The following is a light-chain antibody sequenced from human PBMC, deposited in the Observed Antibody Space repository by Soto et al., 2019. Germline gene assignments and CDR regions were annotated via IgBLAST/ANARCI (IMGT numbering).Light chain of an antibody. J-gene: IGKJ1*01. Sequence: EIMMTQSPATLSVSPGEGATLSCRASQSVNSNLAWYQQKRGQAPRLLIFDASTRATGVPFRFSGSGSGTEFTLTISSLQSEDFAVYYCQQYYNWPRTFGQGTKVQF. CDR1: QSVNSN. V-gene: IGKV3-15*01. CDR3: QQYYNWPRT. CDR2: DAS.